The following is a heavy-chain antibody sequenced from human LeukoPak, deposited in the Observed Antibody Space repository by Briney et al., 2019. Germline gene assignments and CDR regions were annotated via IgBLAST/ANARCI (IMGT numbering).Heavy chain of an antibody. CDR1: GFSLTTSGVG. D-gene: IGHD3-10*01. V-gene: IGHV2-5*02. J-gene: IGHJ4*02. CDR2: IYWDDDK. CDR3: ALSRYYGSGNFYVDY. Sequence: GPTLVNPTQTLTLTCTFSGFSLTTSGVGVGWIRQPPGKALEWLALIYWDDDKRYSPSLENRLTIAKDTSKNQVVLTLTNMDPVDTATYFCALSRYYGSGNFYVDYWGQGTLVTVSS.